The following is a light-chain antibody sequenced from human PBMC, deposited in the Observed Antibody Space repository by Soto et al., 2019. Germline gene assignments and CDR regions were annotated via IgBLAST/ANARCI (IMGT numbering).Light chain of an antibody. V-gene: IGKV1-27*01. J-gene: IGKJ3*01. CDR1: QGISNY. CDR2: AAS. CDR3: QRHNSAPPVS. Sequence: DMQMTQSPSSLSASVGDRVTITCRASQGISNYLAWYQQKPGKAPQLLIYAASTLQSGVPSRFSGSGSGTDFTLTISSLQSEDVATYYCQRHNSAPPVSFGPGTKVDLK.